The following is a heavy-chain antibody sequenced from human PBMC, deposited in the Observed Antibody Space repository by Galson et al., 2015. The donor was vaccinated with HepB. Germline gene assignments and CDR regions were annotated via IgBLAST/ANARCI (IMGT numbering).Heavy chain of an antibody. Sequence: SLRLSCAASGFTFSSYGMHWVRQAPGKGLEWVAVIWYDGSNKYYADSVKGRFTISRDNSKNTLYLQTNSLRAEDTAVYYCARDGPGPAAIEIREGDAFDIWGQGTMVTVSS. D-gene: IGHD2-2*02. CDR3: ARDGPGPAAIEIREGDAFDI. V-gene: IGHV3-33*01. J-gene: IGHJ3*02. CDR1: GFTFSSYG. CDR2: IWYDGSNK.